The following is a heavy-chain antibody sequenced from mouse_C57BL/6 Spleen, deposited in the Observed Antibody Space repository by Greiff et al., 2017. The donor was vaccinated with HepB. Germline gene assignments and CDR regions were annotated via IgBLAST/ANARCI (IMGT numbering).Heavy chain of an antibody. D-gene: IGHD1-1*01. CDR3: ARSERAGYYGSSSFDY. J-gene: IGHJ2*01. V-gene: IGHV1-82*01. Sequence: VKLQESGPELVKPGASVKISCKASGYAFSSSWMNWVKQRPGKGLEWIGRIYPGDGDTNYNGKFKGKATLTADKSSSTAYMQLSSLTSEDSAVYFCARSERAGYYGSSSFDYWGQGTTLTVSS. CDR2: IYPGDGDT. CDR1: GYAFSSSW.